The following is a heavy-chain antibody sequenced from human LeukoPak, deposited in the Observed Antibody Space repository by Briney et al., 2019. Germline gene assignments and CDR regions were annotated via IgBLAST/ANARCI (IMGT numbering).Heavy chain of an antibody. Sequence: ASVKVSCKASGYTFTSNYMHWVRQAPGQGLEWMGIINPSGGSTSYAQKFQGRVTMTRDTSTSTVYMELSSLRSEDTAVYYCARVWDPTVVPAARRCFVYWGQGTLVTVSS. J-gene: IGHJ4*02. CDR1: GYTFTSNY. CDR2: INPSGGST. V-gene: IGHV1-46*01. CDR3: ARVWDPTVVPAARRCFVY. D-gene: IGHD2-2*01.